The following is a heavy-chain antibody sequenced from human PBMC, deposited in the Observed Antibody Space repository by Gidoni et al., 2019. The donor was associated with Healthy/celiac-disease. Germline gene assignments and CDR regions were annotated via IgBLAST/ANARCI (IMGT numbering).Heavy chain of an antibody. V-gene: IGHV4-39*01. J-gene: IGHJ4*02. CDR2: IYYSGST. CDR3: ARQAHSSGWDRIDY. D-gene: IGHD6-19*01. Sequence: QLQLQESGPGLVKPSETLSLTCTVSGGSISSSSYYLGWIRQPPGKGLGWIGSIYYSGSTYYNPSLKSRVSMSVDTSKNQFSLKLSSVTAADTAVYYCARQAHSSGWDRIDYWGQGTLVTVSS. CDR1: GGSISSSSYY.